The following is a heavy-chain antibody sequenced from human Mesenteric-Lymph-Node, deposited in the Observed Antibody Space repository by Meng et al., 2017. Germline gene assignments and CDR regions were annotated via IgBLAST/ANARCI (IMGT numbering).Heavy chain of an antibody. CDR1: GYTFTSYG. J-gene: IGHJ6*02. V-gene: IGHV1-69*13. D-gene: IGHD1-26*01. CDR3: ARGYSGSYYDVNV. CDR2: IIPIFGTA. Sequence: SVNVSCKASGYTFTSYGISWVRQAPGQGLEWMGGIIPIFGTANYAQKFQGRVTITADESTSTAYMELSSLRSEDTAVYYCARGYSGSYYDVNVWGQGTTVTVSS.